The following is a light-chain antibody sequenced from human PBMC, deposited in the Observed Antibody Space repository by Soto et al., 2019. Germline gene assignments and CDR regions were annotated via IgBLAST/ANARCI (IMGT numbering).Light chain of an antibody. V-gene: IGLV2-18*02. CDR1: SSDVGSYNR. CDR2: EVS. Sequence: QSALTQPHSVSGSPGQSVTISCTGTSSDVGSYNRVSWYQQPPGTAPKLMIYEVSNRPSGVPDRFSGSKSGNTASLTISGLQAEDEADYYCSSYTSSSPVVFGGGTKLTVL. J-gene: IGLJ2*01. CDR3: SSYTSSSPVV.